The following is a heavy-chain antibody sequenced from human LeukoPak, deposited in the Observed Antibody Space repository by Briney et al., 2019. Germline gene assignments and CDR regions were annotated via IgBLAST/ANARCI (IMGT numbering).Heavy chain of an antibody. J-gene: IGHJ4*02. CDR2: MKWDGSEK. CDR1: GFTFSTYW. V-gene: IGHV3-7*01. D-gene: IGHD6-19*01. CDR3: ARDGLGASVAL. Sequence: GESLKISCVGSGFTFSTYWMAWVRQAPGKGLEWVANMKWDGSEKHYVDSVKGRFTISRDNAKSSLYLQMNGLRAEDTAVYYCARDGLGASVALWGQGTLVTVSS.